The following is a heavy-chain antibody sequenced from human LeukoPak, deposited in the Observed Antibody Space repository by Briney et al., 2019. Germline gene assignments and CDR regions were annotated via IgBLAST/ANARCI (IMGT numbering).Heavy chain of an antibody. CDR1: GFTFRSYG. V-gene: IGHV3-30*02. D-gene: IGHD2-15*01. CDR2: IRYDGSNK. CDR3: AKDRGGYCSGGSCYYFDD. Sequence: PGGSLRLSCAASGFTFRSYGIHWVRQAPGKGLEWAAFIRYDGSNKYYADSVKGRFTISRDNSKNTLYLQMNSLRAEDTAVYYCAKDRGGYCSGGSCYYFDDWGQGTLVIVSS. J-gene: IGHJ4*02.